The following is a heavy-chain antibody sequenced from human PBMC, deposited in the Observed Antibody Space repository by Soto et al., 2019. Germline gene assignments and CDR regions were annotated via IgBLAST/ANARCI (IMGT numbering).Heavy chain of an antibody. CDR2: ISYDGSYE. CDR1: GSTFSFSG. D-gene: IGHD3-10*01. Sequence: QVQLVESGGGVVQSGRSLRLSCAASGSTFSFSGMHWVRQAPGKGLEWVAVISYDGSYESYADSVKGRFTISRDNSKNMRFLQMNRLRPEDTAVYYFAKLVGVVRIRRDAVVDIWGQGTMVTVSS. CDR3: AKLVGVVRIRRDAVVDI. V-gene: IGHV3-30*18. J-gene: IGHJ3*02.